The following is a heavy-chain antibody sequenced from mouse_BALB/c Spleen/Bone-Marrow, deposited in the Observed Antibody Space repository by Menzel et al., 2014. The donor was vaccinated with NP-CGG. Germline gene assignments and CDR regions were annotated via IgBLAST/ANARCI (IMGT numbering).Heavy chain of an antibody. CDR3: ARQGDGYYDY. D-gene: IGHD2-3*01. V-gene: IGHV5-9-3*01. CDR2: IHSGGSYT. CDR1: GFTFSSYA. Sequence: EVQLVESGGNLVKPGGSLKLSCAASGFTFSSYAMSWVRQTPEKRLEWVATIHSGGSYTYYPDSVKGRFTISRDNAKSTLYLQMRSLRSEDTAMYYCARQGDGYYDYWGQGTTLTVSS. J-gene: IGHJ2*01.